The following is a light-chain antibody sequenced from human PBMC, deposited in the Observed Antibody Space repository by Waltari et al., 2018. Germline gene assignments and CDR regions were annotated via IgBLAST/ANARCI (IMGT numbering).Light chain of an antibody. Sequence: DIKITESPSSLSDSVGDRISISCRVSQLIRTYVNWYQQKPGKAPKILISAASTLRGEVPSRFSGSGSGTDFTLTISNLQPEDFATYYCQQSFSTPRTFGGGTRVEIK. CDR3: QQSFSTPRT. V-gene: IGKV1-39*01. J-gene: IGKJ4*01. CDR1: QLIRTY. CDR2: AAS.